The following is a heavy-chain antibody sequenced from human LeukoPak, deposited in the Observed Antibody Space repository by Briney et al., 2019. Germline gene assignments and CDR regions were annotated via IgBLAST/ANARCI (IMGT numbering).Heavy chain of an antibody. D-gene: IGHD2-15*01. Sequence: SETLSLTCTVSGGSISSGSYYWSWIWQPAGKGLEWIGRIYTSGSTNYNPSLQSRVPISVDTSKNQFSLKLSSVTAADTAVYYCASSPCSGGSCYYFDYWGQGTLVTVSS. CDR1: GGSISSGSYY. CDR3: ASSPCSGGSCYYFDY. J-gene: IGHJ4*02. V-gene: IGHV4-61*02. CDR2: IYTSGST.